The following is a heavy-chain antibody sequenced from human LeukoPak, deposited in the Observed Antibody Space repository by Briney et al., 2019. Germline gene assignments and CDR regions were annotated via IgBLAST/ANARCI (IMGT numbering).Heavy chain of an antibody. V-gene: IGHV3-11*01. Sequence: GGSLRLSCAASGFTFSDYNMRWIRQAPGKGLEWVSSISRSGSTKYYADSVKGRFTISRDNAKNSLFLQMNSLRAEDTAVYYCARVGAATPSYYYYYMDVWGKGTTVTISS. CDR2: ISRSGSTK. CDR3: ARVGAATPSYYYYYMDV. CDR1: GFTFSDYN. J-gene: IGHJ6*03. D-gene: IGHD1-26*01.